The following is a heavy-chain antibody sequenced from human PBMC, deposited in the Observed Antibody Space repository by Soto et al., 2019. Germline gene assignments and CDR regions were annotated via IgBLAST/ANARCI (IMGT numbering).Heavy chain of an antibody. Sequence: EVQLAESGGGLVNPGGSLRLSCVASGFPFSYSWMSWVRRAPGKGLEWVARIKSETDGGTTDYAAPVEGRFTISRDDSKNTLNLQMNSLKTEDTAVYYCVTYDFIWGSYRVRWAYWGQGTLVTVSS. V-gene: IGHV3-15*01. D-gene: IGHD3-16*02. CDR2: IKSETDGGTT. CDR1: GFPFSYSW. CDR3: VTYDFIWGSYRVRWAY. J-gene: IGHJ4*02.